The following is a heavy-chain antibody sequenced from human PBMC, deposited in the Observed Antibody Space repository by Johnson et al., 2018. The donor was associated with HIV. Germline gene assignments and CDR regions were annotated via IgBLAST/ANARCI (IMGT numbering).Heavy chain of an antibody. CDR3: ARDGGIAATDAFDI. D-gene: IGHD6-13*01. J-gene: IGHJ3*02. Sequence: QVQLVESVVGVVQPGRSLRLSCAASGFTFSSYAMHWVRQAPGKGLEWVAVISYDGSNKYYADSVKGRFTISRDNSKNTLYLQMNSLRAEDTAVYYCARDGGIAATDAFDIWGQGTMVTVSS. CDR1: GFTFSSYA. CDR2: ISYDGSNK. V-gene: IGHV3-30*04.